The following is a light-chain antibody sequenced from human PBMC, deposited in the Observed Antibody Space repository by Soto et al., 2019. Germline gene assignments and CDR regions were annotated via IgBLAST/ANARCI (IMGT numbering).Light chain of an antibody. CDR2: QVN. CDR3: ASFRSGTILV. V-gene: IGLV2-14*01. Sequence: QPASVSGSPGQSVTISCTGPRSDIGDSNFISWYQHSPGKAPRLLIYQVNNRPSGVSGRFSGSKAGNTASLTISGLLDDDEADYFCASFRSGTILVFGGGTKVTVL. J-gene: IGLJ1*01. CDR1: RSDIGDSNF.